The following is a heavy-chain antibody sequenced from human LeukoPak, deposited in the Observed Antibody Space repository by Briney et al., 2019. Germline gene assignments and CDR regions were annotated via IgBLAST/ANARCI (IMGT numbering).Heavy chain of an antibody. CDR1: GFSLTSNGVA. V-gene: IGHV2-5*01. CDR3: AHMFTSSWSGAFDV. Sequence: SGPTLVNPTQTLTLTCTFSGFSLTSNGVAVAWIRQPPGKALEWLAFINWNDDQGHSPSLKSRLTITKDSSRNQVVLTMTNVDPADSATNYCAHMFTSSWSGAFDVWGQGTMVSVSS. J-gene: IGHJ3*01. D-gene: IGHD6-13*01. CDR2: INWNDDQ.